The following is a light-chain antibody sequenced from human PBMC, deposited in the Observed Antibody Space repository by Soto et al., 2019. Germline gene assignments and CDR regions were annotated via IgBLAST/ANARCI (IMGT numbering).Light chain of an antibody. V-gene: IGKV3-15*01. CDR1: QSVSSN. CDR3: QQYNNWRET. J-gene: IGKJ1*01. CDR2: GAS. Sequence: EIVMTQSPATLSVSPGERATPSCRASQSVSSNLAWYQQKPGQAPRLLIYGASTRATGIPARFSGSGSGTEFTLTISSLQSEDFAVYYCQQYNNWRETFGQGTKVEIK.